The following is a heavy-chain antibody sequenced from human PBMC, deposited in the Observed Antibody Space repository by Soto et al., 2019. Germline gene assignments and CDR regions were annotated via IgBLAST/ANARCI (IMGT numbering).Heavy chain of an antibody. Sequence: GGSLRLSCVASGFTFSTYAMSWVRQAPGKGLEWVSAISSSGGSTYYADSVKGRFTISRDNSKNTLYLQMKSLRAEDTAVYYCAKQGPMIVVVITDFDYWGQGTLVTVTS. CDR2: ISSSGGST. CDR1: GFTFSTYA. D-gene: IGHD3-22*01. J-gene: IGHJ4*02. V-gene: IGHV3-23*01. CDR3: AKQGPMIVVVITDFDY.